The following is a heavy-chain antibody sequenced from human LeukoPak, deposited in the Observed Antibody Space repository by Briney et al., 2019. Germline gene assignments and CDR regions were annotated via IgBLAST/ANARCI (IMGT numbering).Heavy chain of an antibody. CDR1: GFTFSSYD. D-gene: IGHD6-19*01. J-gene: IGHJ4*02. V-gene: IGHV3-13*05. Sequence: PGGSLRLSCAASGFTFSSYDMHWVRQPTGKGLEWVSAIGAAGDPYYPGSVKGRFTISRENAKNSLYLQMNSLRAGDTAVYYCARALSSGLYVFDYWGQGTLVSVSS. CDR2: IGAAGDP. CDR3: ARALSSGLYVFDY.